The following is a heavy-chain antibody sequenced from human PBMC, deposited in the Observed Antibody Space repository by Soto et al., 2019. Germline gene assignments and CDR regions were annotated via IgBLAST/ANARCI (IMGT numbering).Heavy chain of an antibody. V-gene: IGHV4-34*01. Sequence: QVQLQQWGAGLLKPSETLSLTCAVYGGSFSGYYWSWIRQPPGKGLEWIGEINHSGSTNYNPSLKSRVTISVDTSKNQFSLKLSSVTAADTAVYYCARDLGGSYRQRVYYFDYWGQGTLVTVSS. J-gene: IGHJ4*02. CDR1: GGSFSGYY. CDR3: ARDLGGSYRQRVYYFDY. CDR2: INHSGST. D-gene: IGHD1-26*01.